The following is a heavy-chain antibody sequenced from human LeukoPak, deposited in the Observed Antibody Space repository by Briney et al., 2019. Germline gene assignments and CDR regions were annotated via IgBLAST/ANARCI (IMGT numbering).Heavy chain of an antibody. J-gene: IGHJ4*02. V-gene: IGHV3-53*01. D-gene: IGHD6-13*01. Sequence: GGSLRLSCAASGITVSSNYMSWVRQAPGKGLEWVSLIYSSGTTYYADSVKGRFTISRDDSTNTLYLQMNSLRVEDTAVYYCARVGRYGSSPFDYWGQGTLVTVSS. CDR3: ARVGRYGSSPFDY. CDR1: GITVSSNY. CDR2: IYSSGTT.